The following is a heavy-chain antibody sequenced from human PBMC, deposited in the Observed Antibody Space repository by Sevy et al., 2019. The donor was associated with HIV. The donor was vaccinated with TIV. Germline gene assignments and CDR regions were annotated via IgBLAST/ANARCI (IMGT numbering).Heavy chain of an antibody. Sequence: GGSLRLSCAASGFTFSSYAMSWVRQAPGKGLEWVSAISGSGGSTYYADSVKGRFTISRDNSKNTLYLQMNSLRAEDTDVYYCAKAVREGYCSGGSCSRGVYYYYYMDVWGKGTTVTVSS. CDR1: GFTFSSYA. J-gene: IGHJ6*03. D-gene: IGHD2-15*01. CDR2: ISGSGGST. V-gene: IGHV3-23*01. CDR3: AKAVREGYCSGGSCSRGVYYYYYMDV.